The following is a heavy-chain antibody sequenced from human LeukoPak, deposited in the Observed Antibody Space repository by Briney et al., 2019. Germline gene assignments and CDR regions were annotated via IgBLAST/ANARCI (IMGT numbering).Heavy chain of an antibody. V-gene: IGHV3-33*06. CDR3: VKERSPFDAFDI. CDR2: IWSDGINR. Sequence: GGSLRLSCAASGFTFNNYGMHWVRQAPGKGLEWVAVIWSDGINRYYADSVKGRFTFSRDNSKNTLSLQMNSLRAEDTALYYCVKERSPFDAFDIWGQGTMVTVSS. J-gene: IGHJ3*02. CDR1: GFTFNNYG.